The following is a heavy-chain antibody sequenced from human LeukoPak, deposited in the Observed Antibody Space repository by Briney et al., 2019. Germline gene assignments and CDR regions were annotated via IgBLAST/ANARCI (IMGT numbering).Heavy chain of an antibody. CDR3: ARGKVAGTLYFDY. CDR1: GYTFTSNY. V-gene: IGHV1-69*13. J-gene: IGHJ4*02. D-gene: IGHD6-19*01. Sequence: ASVKVSCKASGYTFTSNYIHWVRQAPGQGLEWMGGIIPIFGTANYAQKFQGRVTITADESTSTAYMELSSLRSEDTAVYYCARGKVAGTLYFDYWGQGTLVTVSS. CDR2: IIPIFGTA.